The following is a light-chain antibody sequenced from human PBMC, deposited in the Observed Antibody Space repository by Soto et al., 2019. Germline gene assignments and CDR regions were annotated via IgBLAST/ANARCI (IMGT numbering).Light chain of an antibody. J-gene: IGLJ1*01. CDR2: DVN. Sequence: QSVLTQPRSVSGSPGQSVTISCTGTSSDVGLYNYVSWYQQEAGKAPKLIIYDVNKRPSGVPDRFSGSKSGNTASLTISGLQADDEADYICCSYTSSSTLVFGTGTKLTVL. CDR1: SSDVGLYNY. CDR3: CSYTSSSTLV. V-gene: IGLV2-11*01.